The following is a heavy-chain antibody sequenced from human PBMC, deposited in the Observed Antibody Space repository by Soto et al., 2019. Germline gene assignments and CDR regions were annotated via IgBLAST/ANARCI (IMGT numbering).Heavy chain of an antibody. CDR3: ASGPRSSWYEGYYYYGMDV. D-gene: IGHD6-13*01. J-gene: IGHJ6*02. CDR2: IYYSGST. CDR1: GGSISSGGYY. V-gene: IGHV4-31*03. Sequence: SETLSLTCTVSGGSISSGGYYWSWIRQHPGKGLEWIGYIYYSGSTYYNPSLKSRVTISVDTSKNQFSLKLSSVTAADTAVYYCASGPRSSWYEGYYYYGMDVWGQGTTVTV.